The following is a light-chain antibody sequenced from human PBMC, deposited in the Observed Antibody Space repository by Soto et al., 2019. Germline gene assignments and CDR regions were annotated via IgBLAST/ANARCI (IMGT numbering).Light chain of an antibody. CDR2: AAS. J-gene: IGKJ3*01. CDR1: QDIRNF. V-gene: IGKV1-27*01. CDR3: QKYSSVPF. Sequence: DIPMTQSPASLSASVGDIVTITCRASQDIRNFVAWYQQKPGKAPKLLIYAASTLQSGVASRFSGSGSGTDFTLTITSLQPEDVATYSCQKYSSVPFFGPGTKGEIK.